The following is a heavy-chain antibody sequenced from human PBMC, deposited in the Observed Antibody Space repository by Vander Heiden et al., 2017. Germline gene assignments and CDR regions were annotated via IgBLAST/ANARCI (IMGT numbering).Heavy chain of an antibody. D-gene: IGHD3-10*01. V-gene: IGHV3-15*07. Sequence: EVQLVESGGGLVKPGGSLRLSCAASGFPFRNAWMNWVRQAPGKGLEWVGRIKSRSDGGTTDYAAPVKGRFTISRDDSKNTLYLQMNRLKTEDTAVYYCTTGFTFNWFDPWGQGTLVTVSS. J-gene: IGHJ5*02. CDR2: IKSRSDGGTT. CDR1: GFPFRNAW. CDR3: TTGFTFNWFDP.